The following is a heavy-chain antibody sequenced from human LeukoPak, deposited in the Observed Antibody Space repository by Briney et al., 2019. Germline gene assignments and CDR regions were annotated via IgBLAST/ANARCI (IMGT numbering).Heavy chain of an antibody. CDR3: ASSSRQWLRDMGDYYYMDV. V-gene: IGHV4-34*01. Sequence: SETLSLTCAVYGGSFSGYYWSWIRQPPGKGLEWIGEINHSGSTNYNPSLKSRVTISVDTSKNQFSLKLSSVTAADTAVYYCASSSRQWLRDMGDYYYMDVWGKGTTVTVSS. J-gene: IGHJ6*03. CDR2: INHSGST. CDR1: GGSFSGYY. D-gene: IGHD5-12*01.